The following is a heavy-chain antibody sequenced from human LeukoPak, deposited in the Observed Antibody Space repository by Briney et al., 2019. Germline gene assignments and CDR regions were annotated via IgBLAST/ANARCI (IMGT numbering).Heavy chain of an antibody. CDR3: APPPTTVPVCDY. Sequence: PGGSLRPSCAASGFTFSSYAMSWVRQAPGKGLEWVSAISGSGGSTYYADSVKGRFTISRDNSKNTLYLQMNSLRAEDTAVYYCAPPPTTVPVCDYWGQGTLVTVSS. J-gene: IGHJ4*02. CDR2: ISGSGGST. CDR1: GFTFSSYA. V-gene: IGHV3-23*01. D-gene: IGHD4-11*01.